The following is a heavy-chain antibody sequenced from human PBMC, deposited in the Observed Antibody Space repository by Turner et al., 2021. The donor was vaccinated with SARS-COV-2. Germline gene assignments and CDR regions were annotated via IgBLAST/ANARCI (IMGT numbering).Heavy chain of an antibody. J-gene: IGHJ4*02. CDR1: GYTLTELS. V-gene: IGHV1-24*01. CDR3: ATGYAYCGGDCSIDY. Sequence: QVQLVQSGAEVKKPGAPVKVSCKVSGYTLTELSMHWVRQAPGKGLEWMGGFDPEDAETIYAQKFQGRVTTTEDTSADTAYMELSSLRSEDTAVYYCATGYAYCGGDCSIDYWGQGTLVTVSS. D-gene: IGHD2-21*02. CDR2: FDPEDAET.